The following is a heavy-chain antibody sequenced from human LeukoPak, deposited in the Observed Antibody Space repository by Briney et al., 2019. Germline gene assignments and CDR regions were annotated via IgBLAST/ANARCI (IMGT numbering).Heavy chain of an antibody. J-gene: IGHJ4*02. CDR2: IYSGGST. CDR3: AKDGRYCTNGVCSRNFDY. D-gene: IGHD2-8*01. Sequence: GGSLRLSCAASGFTVSSNYMSWVRQAPGKGLEWVSVIYSGGSTYYADSVKGRFTISRHNSKNTLYLQMNSLRAEDTAVYYCAKDGRYCTNGVCSRNFDYWGQGTLVTVSS. CDR1: GFTVSSNY. V-gene: IGHV3-53*01.